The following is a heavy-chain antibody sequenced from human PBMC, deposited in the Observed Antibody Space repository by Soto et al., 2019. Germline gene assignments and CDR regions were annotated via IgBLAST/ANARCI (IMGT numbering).Heavy chain of an antibody. V-gene: IGHV3-21*01. CDR3: QSLRSLKGFVDLHDAFDI. D-gene: IGHD2-15*01. Sequence: GGSLRLSCAASGFTFSSYAMNWVRQAPGKGLEWVSSITSSSSYIYYADSVKGRFTNSRDNAKNSLYLQMNSLRAEDTAVYYCQSLRSLKGFVDLHDAFDIWGKGTMVTVSS. CDR1: GFTFSSYA. CDR2: ITSSSSYI. J-gene: IGHJ3*02.